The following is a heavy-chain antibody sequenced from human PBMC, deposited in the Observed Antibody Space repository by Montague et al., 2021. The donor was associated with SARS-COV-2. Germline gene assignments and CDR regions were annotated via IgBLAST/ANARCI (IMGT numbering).Heavy chain of an antibody. CDR2: IYYSGST. V-gene: IGHV4-31*03. J-gene: IGHJ3*02. CDR1: GGAISSGGYY. D-gene: IGHD3-22*01. Sequence: TLSLTCTVSGGAISSGGYYGSWIRQRPGKGLEWIAYIYYSGSTYYNPSLKSRVSISVDTSKNQFSLKLSSVTAADTAVYYCARARTRFSLIVVVIDTFDIWGQGTMVTVSS. CDR3: ARARTRFSLIVVVIDTFDI.